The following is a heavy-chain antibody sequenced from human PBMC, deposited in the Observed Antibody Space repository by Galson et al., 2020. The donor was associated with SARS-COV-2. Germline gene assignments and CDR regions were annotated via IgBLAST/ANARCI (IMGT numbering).Heavy chain of an antibody. D-gene: IGHD1-20*01. CDR1: GGSISSSSYY. V-gene: IGHV4-39*01. CDR2: IYYSGST. Sequence: ASETLSLTCTVSGGSISSSSYYWGWIRQPPGKGLEWIGSIYYSGSTYYNPSLKSRVTISVDTSKNQFSLKLSSVTAADTAVYYCASFKFEGITGTSTPRRARGYPARTGYFDYWGQGTLVTVSS. J-gene: IGHJ4*02. CDR3: ASFKFEGITGTSTPRRARGYPARTGYFDY.